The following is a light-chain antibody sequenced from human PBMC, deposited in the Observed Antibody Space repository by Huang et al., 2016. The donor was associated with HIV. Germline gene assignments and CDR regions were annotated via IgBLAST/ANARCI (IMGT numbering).Light chain of an antibody. CDR1: QSLLHSNGYNY. V-gene: IGKV2-28*01. CDR2: LGS. J-gene: IGKJ4*01. CDR3: MQALQTPLLT. Sequence: DIVMTQSPLSLPVTPGEPASISCRSSQSLLHSNGYNYLDWYLQKPGQSPPLLIYLGSNRASGVPDRFSGSGSGTDFTLKISRVEADDVGVYYCMQALQTPLLTFGGGTKVEIK.